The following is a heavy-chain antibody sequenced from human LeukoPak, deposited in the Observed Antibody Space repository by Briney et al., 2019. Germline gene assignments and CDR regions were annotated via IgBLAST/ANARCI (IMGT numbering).Heavy chain of an antibody. CDR3: AKETLVGGRHLWSGHDY. Sequence: GGSLRLSRGASGFRLSCYAMSWVRQAPGKGLEGVSAMSHSIGGAFYADSVKGRFPISRDNSMNTMYLQMNSLTAEDTAVYYCAKETLVGGRHLWSGHDYWGRGTLVTVSS. V-gene: IGHV3-23*01. D-gene: IGHD5-18*01. J-gene: IGHJ4*02. CDR1: GFRLSCYA. CDR2: MSHSIGGA.